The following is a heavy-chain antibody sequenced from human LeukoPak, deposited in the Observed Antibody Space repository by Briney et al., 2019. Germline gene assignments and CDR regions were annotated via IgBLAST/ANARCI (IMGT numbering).Heavy chain of an antibody. Sequence: SETLSLTCTVSGGSISSSSYYWGWIRQPPGKGLEWIGYISYSGNTNYNPSLKSRVTMSLGTSMTQFSLKLSSATAADTAIYYCARDQFLHSSAYYGADYWGQGILVTVSS. D-gene: IGHD6-19*01. CDR3: ARDQFLHSSAYYGADY. CDR2: ISYSGNT. V-gene: IGHV4-61*01. J-gene: IGHJ4*02. CDR1: GGSISSSSYY.